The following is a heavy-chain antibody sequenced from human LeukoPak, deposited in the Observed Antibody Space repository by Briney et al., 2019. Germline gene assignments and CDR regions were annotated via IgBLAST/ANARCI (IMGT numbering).Heavy chain of an antibody. CDR2: ILYDGSNK. Sequence: GGSLRLSCAASGFTFSSYGMHWVRQAPGKGLEWVSVILYDGSNKNYADSVKGRFTISRDNSKNTLYLQMNSLRAEDTAVYYCATELIRSGELLSGYYWGQGTLVTVSS. D-gene: IGHD3-10*01. J-gene: IGHJ4*02. CDR1: GFTFSSYG. CDR3: ATELIRSGELLSGYY. V-gene: IGHV3-30*19.